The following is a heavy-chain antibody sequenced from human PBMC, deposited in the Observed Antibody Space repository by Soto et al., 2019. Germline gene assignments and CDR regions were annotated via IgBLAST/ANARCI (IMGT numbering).Heavy chain of an antibody. J-gene: IGHJ5*02. CDR3: ARGGEPIDA. V-gene: IGHV4-34*01. Sequence: QVQLQQWGAGLLKPSETLSLTCAVYGGSFSGYYWSWIRQPPGKGLEWIGEINHSGSTNYNPSLKSRVTRAVDTSKYQCSLKLCSVTAADTAVYYCARGGEPIDAWGQGALFTVSS. D-gene: IGHD3-10*01. CDR1: GGSFSGYY. CDR2: INHSGST.